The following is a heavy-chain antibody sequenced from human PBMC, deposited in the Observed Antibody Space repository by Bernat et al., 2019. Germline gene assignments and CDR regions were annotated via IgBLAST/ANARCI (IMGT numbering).Heavy chain of an antibody. J-gene: IGHJ4*02. Sequence: EVQLVQSGAEVKKPGESLKISCKGSGYSFTNYWIGWVRQMPGKGLEWIGIIYPGDSDTRYSPSFQGQVTISADKSISTAYLQWSSLKASDTAMYYCARGLDSSGASYYFDYWGQGTLVTVSS. CDR2: IYPGDSDT. V-gene: IGHV5-51*01. CDR1: GYSFTNYW. D-gene: IGHD3-22*01. CDR3: ARGLDSSGASYYFDY.